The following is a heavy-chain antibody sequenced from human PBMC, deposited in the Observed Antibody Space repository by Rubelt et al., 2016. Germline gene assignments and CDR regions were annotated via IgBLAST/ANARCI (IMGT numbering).Heavy chain of an antibody. D-gene: IGHD3-10*01. CDR3: VRQDGVYYYGPGTYTTFDI. Sequence: QLQLQESGPGLVKPSETLSLTCTVSGASLSGSSYYWAWIRQPPGKGLEWIGNIYYSGSTYYNPSLKSRVTISVNTSKTQFCLNVGSVTAADTAVYYCVRQDGVYYYGPGTYTTFDIWGQGTMVTVSS. CDR1: GASLSGSSYY. CDR2: IYYSGST. V-gene: IGHV4-39*01. J-gene: IGHJ3*02.